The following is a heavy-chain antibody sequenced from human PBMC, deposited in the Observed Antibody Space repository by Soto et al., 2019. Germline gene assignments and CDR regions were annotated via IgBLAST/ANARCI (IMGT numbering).Heavy chain of an antibody. J-gene: IGHJ6*02. D-gene: IGHD6-13*01. CDR3: ARDGRLVNYYYHGMDV. CDR1: GSSISSGAYY. V-gene: IGHV4-31*03. CDR2: IYYSGST. Sequence: QVQLQESGPGLVKPSQTLSLTCSVSGSSISSGAYYWTWIRQHPGKGLEWIGYIYYSGSTYYNPSLKSRVTISVDTSKNHFSLKLRSVTAADTAVYYCARDGRLVNYYYHGMDVWGQGTTVTVSS.